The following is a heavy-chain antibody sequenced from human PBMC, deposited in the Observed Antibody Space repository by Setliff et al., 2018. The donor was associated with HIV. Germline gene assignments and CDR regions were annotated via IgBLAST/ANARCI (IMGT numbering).Heavy chain of an antibody. CDR3: ARARALTRGGKAYYFDY. J-gene: IGHJ4*02. Sequence: SETLSLTCSVSGGSISSHYWSWIRQPPGKGLEWIGYVYYSGITNYNVSLKSRVTISVDTSKNLFSLKLTSVSAADTAVYYCARARALTRGGKAYYFDYWGQGTLVTVSS. V-gene: IGHV4-59*11. D-gene: IGHD3-10*01. CDR2: VYYSGIT. CDR1: GGSISSHY.